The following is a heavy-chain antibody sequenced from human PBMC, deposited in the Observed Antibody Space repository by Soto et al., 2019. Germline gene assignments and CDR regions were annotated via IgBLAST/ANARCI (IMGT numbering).Heavy chain of an antibody. J-gene: IGHJ5*02. D-gene: IGHD2-2*01. CDR2: ISSSSSYI. CDR3: ARDSYCSSTSCYAWDLNWFDP. Sequence: PGGSLRLSCAASGFTFSSYSMNWVFQAPGKGLEWVSSISSSSSYIYYADSVKGRFTISRDNAKNSLYLQMNSLRAEDTAVYYCARDSYCSSTSCYAWDLNWFDPWGQGTLVTVSS. CDR1: GFTFSSYS. V-gene: IGHV3-21*01.